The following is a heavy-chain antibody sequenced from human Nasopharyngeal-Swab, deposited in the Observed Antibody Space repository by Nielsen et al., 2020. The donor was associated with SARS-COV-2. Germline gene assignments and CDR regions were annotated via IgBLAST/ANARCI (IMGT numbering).Heavy chain of an antibody. CDR3: TTDPRTPPNYYDSSGYYFRYYYYYYGMDV. J-gene: IGHJ6*02. CDR2: IKSKTDGGTT. CDR1: GFTFSNAW. Sequence: GESLKISCAASGFTFSNAWMSWVRQAPGKGLEWVGRIKSKTDGGTTDYAAPVKGRFTISRDDSKNTLYLQMNSLKTEDTAVYYCTTDPRTPPNYYDSSGYYFRYYYYYYGMDVWGQGTTVTVSS. D-gene: IGHD3-22*01. V-gene: IGHV3-15*01.